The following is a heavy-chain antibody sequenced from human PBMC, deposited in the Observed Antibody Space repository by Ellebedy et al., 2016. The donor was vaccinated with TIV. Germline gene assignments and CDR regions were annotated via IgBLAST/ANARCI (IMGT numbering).Heavy chain of an antibody. Sequence: ASVKVSCXASGYTFTSYDINWVRQATGQGLEWMGWMNPNSGNTGYAQKFQGRVTMTRNTSISTAYMELSSLRSEDTAVYYCARGAEDYYDSSGSNLFSAPFDPWGQGTLVTVSS. J-gene: IGHJ5*02. CDR2: MNPNSGNT. CDR1: GYTFTSYD. D-gene: IGHD3-22*01. V-gene: IGHV1-8*01. CDR3: ARGAEDYYDSSGSNLFSAPFDP.